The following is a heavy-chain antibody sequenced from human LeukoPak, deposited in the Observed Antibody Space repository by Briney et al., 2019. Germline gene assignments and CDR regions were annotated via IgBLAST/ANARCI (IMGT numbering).Heavy chain of an antibody. CDR2: INPDSGGT. J-gene: IGHJ3*02. D-gene: IGHD3-22*01. Sequence: ASVKVSCKASGYTFTAYYIHWVRLAPGQGLEWMGWINPDSGGTNYAQKFQGRVTMTEDTSTDTAYMELSSLRSEDTAVYYCATDYYDSSGYPNRGENAVDIWGQGTMVTVSS. CDR3: ATDYYDSSGYPNRGENAVDI. CDR1: GYTFTAYY. V-gene: IGHV1-2*02.